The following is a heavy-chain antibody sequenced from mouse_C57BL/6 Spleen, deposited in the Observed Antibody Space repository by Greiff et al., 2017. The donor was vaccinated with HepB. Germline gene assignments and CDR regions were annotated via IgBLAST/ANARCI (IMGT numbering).Heavy chain of an antibody. CDR3: ARDWDVGGNYYAMDY. V-gene: IGHV2-9-1*01. J-gene: IGHJ4*01. CDR2: IWTGGGT. D-gene: IGHD4-1*01. Sequence: VQLVESGPGLVAPSQSLSITCTVSGFSLTSYAISWVRQPPGKGLEWLGVIWTGGGTNYNSALKSRLSISKDNSKSQVFLKMNSLQTDDTARYYCARDWDVGGNYYAMDYWGQGTSVTVSS. CDR1: GFSLTSYA.